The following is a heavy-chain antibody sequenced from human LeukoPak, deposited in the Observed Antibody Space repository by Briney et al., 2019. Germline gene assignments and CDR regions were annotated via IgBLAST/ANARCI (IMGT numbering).Heavy chain of an antibody. V-gene: IGHV3-23*01. CDR2: ISGSGDTT. CDR1: GFTFSSYA. D-gene: IGHD6-19*01. J-gene: IGHJ4*02. Sequence: GGSLRLSCAASGFTFSSYAMSWVRQGPGKGLEWVSGISGSGDTTYYADSGRGRITISRDNSKNTLYLQMNSLRAEDTAVYYCAKELTGGWPFDYWGQGTLVTVSS. CDR3: AKELTGGWPFDY.